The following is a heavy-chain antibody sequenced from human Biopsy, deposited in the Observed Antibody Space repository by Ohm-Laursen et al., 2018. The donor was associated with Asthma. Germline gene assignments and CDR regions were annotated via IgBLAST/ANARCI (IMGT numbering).Heavy chain of an antibody. D-gene: IGHD3-10*01. Sequence: SVKVSCNTSGYTFNSAGITWVRQAPGQGLEWMGWISVYNGNTKVAQKLQDRVTMITDTSTSTAYMELRGLRSGDTAVYFCARAVDYSHYYGIDVWGQGTTVTVS. CDR3: ARAVDYSHYYGIDV. J-gene: IGHJ6*02. CDR1: GYTFNSAG. V-gene: IGHV1-18*01. CDR2: ISVYNGNT.